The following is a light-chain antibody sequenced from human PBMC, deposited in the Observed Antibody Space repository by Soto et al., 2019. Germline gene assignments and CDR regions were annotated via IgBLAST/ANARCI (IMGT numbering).Light chain of an antibody. V-gene: IGKV1-5*01. J-gene: IGKJ2*01. CDR3: QQYNSYSPT. Sequence: DILMTQSPSTLSASAGDRVTLTCRASQSISSWLAWYQQKPGKAPKLLIYDASSLESGVPARFSGSGSGTEFTLTISSLQPDDFATYYCQQYNSYSPTFGQGTKLEIK. CDR1: QSISSW. CDR2: DAS.